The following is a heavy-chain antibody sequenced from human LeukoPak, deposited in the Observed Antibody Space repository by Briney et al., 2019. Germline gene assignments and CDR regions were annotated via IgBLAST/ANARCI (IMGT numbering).Heavy chain of an antibody. J-gene: IGHJ4*02. CDR2: IYYSGST. CDR1: GGSISSYY. V-gene: IGHV4-59*01. D-gene: IGHD3-3*01. CDR3: ARVRDDFWSGPSAYFDY. Sequence: SETLSLTCTVSGGSISSYYWSWIRQPPGKGLEWIGYIYYSGSTNYNPSLKSRVTISVDTSKNQFSLKLSSVTAADTAVYYSARVRDDFWSGPSAYFDYWGQGTLVTVSS.